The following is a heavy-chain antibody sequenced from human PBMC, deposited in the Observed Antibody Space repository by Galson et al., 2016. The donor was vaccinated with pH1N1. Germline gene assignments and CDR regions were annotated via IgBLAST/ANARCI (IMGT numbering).Heavy chain of an antibody. Sequence: SETLSLTCAVTGYSISSGYYWGWIRQPPGKGLEWIGSIYHSGSTYYIPSLKSRVTISADTSKNQVSLKLRSVTAADTAVYYCATYRGSVVDAFEIWGQGTMVTVSS. J-gene: IGHJ3*02. D-gene: IGHD4-23*01. CDR2: IYHSGST. CDR1: GYSISSGYY. CDR3: ATYRGSVVDAFEI. V-gene: IGHV4-38-2*01.